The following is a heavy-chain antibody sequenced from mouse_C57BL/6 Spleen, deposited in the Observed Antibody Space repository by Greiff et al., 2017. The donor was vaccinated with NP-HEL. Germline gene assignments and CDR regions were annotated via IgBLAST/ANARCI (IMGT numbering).Heavy chain of an antibody. CDR2: INPNYGTT. CDR1: GYSFTDYN. Sequence: EVQLQQSGPELVKPGASVKISCKASGYSFTDYNMNWVKQSTGKSLEWIGVINPNYGTTSYNQKFKGKATLTVDQSSSTAYMQLNSLTSEDSAVYYCASGGLTTVVAPYAMDYWGQGTSVTVSS. J-gene: IGHJ4*01. D-gene: IGHD1-1*01. V-gene: IGHV1-39*01. CDR3: ASGGLTTVVAPYAMDY.